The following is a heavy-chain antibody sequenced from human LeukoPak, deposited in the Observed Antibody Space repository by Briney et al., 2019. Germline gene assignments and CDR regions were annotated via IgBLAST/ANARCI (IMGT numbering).Heavy chain of an antibody. Sequence: GGSLRLSCAASGFTFSSYWMSWVRQAPGKGLEWVGNIKQDGSEKYYVDSVKGGFTISRDNAKNSLYLQMNSLRAEDTAVYYCARNRDFWSGPPRYMDVWGKGTTVTVSS. V-gene: IGHV3-7*01. J-gene: IGHJ6*03. CDR2: IKQDGSEK. CDR1: GFTFSSYW. D-gene: IGHD3-3*01. CDR3: ARNRDFWSGPPRYMDV.